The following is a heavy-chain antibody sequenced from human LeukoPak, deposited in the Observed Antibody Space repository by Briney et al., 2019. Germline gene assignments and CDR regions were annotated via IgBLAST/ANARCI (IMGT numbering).Heavy chain of an antibody. D-gene: IGHD2-2*02. Sequence: PSETLSLTCTVSGGSISSSSYYWGWIRQPPGKGLEWIGSIYYSGSTYYNPSLKSRVTISVDTSENQFSLKLSSVTAADTAVYYCARHAPAAIGYYFDYWGQGTLVTVSS. CDR2: IYYSGST. J-gene: IGHJ4*02. CDR1: GGSISSSSYY. V-gene: IGHV4-39*01. CDR3: ARHAPAAIGYYFDY.